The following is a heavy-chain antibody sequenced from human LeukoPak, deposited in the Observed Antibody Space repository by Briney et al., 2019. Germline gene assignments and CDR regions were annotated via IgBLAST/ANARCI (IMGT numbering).Heavy chain of an antibody. CDR2: IYYSGST. J-gene: IGHJ6*02. Sequence: PSETLSLTCIVSGGSISSGGYYWSWIRQHPGKGLEWIGYIYYSGSTYYNPSHKSRVTISVDTSKNQFSLKLSSVTAADTAVYYCARDRGGGMDVWGQGTTVTVSS. V-gene: IGHV4-31*03. D-gene: IGHD3-16*01. CDR3: ARDRGGGMDV. CDR1: GGSISSGGYY.